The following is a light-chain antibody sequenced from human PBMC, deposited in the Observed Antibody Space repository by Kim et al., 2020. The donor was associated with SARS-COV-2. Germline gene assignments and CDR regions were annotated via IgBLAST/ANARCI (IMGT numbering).Light chain of an antibody. CDR1: SSNIGRNT. V-gene: IGLV1-44*01. CDR2: SDD. Sequence: GQRVTIFGSGSSSNIGRNTVNWYQQFPGTAPKFLIDSDDRRPSGVSDRVSCSKSGPSASLAISALQSEDEADYYCATWDDSLDVLLFGGGTQLTVL. CDR3: ATWDDSLDVLL. J-gene: IGLJ3*02.